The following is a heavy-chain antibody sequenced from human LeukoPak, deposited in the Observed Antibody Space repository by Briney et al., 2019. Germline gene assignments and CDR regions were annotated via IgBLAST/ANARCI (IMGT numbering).Heavy chain of an antibody. CDR2: IWYDGSNK. D-gene: IGHD3-3*01. J-gene: IGHJ4*02. CDR1: GFTFTSYW. CDR3: ARDRNDFWSGYYSTPDY. V-gene: IGHV3-33*08. Sequence: GGSLRLSCAASGFTFTSYWLSWVRQAPGKGLEWVAVIWYDGSNKYYADSVKGRFTISRDNSKNTLYLQMNSLRAEDTAVYYCARDRNDFWSGYYSTPDYWGQGTLVTVSS.